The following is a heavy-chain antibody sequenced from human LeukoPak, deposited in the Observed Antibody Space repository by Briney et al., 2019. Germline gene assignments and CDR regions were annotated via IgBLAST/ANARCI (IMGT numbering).Heavy chain of an antibody. Sequence: GGSLRLSCAASGFTFSGSAMPWVRQASGKGLEWVGRIRSKANSYATAYAASVKGRFSISRDDSKNTAYLQMNSLKTEDTAVYYCTRGAAVVYDILTGYYNLGVFDYWGQGTLVTVSS. J-gene: IGHJ4*02. CDR3: TRGAAVVYDILTGYYNLGVFDY. D-gene: IGHD3-9*01. V-gene: IGHV3-73*01. CDR1: GFTFSGSA. CDR2: IRSKANSYAT.